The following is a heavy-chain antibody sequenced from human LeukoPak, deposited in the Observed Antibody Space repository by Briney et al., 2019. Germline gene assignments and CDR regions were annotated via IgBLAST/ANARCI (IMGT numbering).Heavy chain of an antibody. J-gene: IGHJ4*02. CDR3: ARDYYDSSGYHGLDY. V-gene: IGHV4-30-4*01. Sequence: SETLSLTCTVSGGSISSGDYYWSWIRQPPGKGLEWIGYIYYSGSTYYNPSLKSRVTISADTSKNQFSLKLSSVTAADTAVYCCARDYYDSSGYHGLDYWGQGTLVTVSS. CDR1: GGSISSGDYY. D-gene: IGHD3-22*01. CDR2: IYYSGST.